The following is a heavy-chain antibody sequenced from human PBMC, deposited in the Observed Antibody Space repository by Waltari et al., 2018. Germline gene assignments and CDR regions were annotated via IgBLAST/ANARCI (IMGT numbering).Heavy chain of an antibody. J-gene: IGHJ1*01. CDR3: AKAMSGDGSLFEF. Sequence: QLQLEESGPGLVKPSETLSLTCIVSGGSIGSYYWSWIRQPAGKGLEWIGRINNRGDTKYNPSIQSRVTISVDNSRDQFSLRLSSVTAADTAVYYCAKAMSGDGSLFEFWGQGALVTVSS. V-gene: IGHV4-4*07. CDR1: GGSIGSYY. D-gene: IGHD3-10*01. CDR2: INNRGDT.